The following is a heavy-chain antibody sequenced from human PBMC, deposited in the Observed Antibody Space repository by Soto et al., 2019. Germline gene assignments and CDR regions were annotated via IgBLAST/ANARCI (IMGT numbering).Heavy chain of an antibody. D-gene: IGHD2-21*01. CDR3: ARAPYCGGDCYSDY. J-gene: IGHJ4*02. CDR1: GFTFNSSS. CDR2: ISSSSSYI. Sequence: PGWSLRLCCAASGFTFNSSSMNGVRQAQGKGLEWVSSISSSSSYIYYADSVKGRFTISRDNAKNSLYLQMNSLRAEDTAVYYCARAPYCGGDCYSDYWGQGTLVTVSS. V-gene: IGHV3-21*01.